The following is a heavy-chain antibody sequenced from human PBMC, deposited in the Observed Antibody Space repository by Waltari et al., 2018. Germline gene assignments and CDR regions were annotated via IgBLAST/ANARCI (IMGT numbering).Heavy chain of an antibody. Sequence: EVQLVESGGGLVQPGRSLSLSCAASGATVQDHAMPWVRQVPGKGLEWVSGIRWDSGRIGYADSVKGRFTISRDNAKNSLYLQMNSLRADDTALYYCGKDIEAGGMDVWGQGTTVIVSS. D-gene: IGHD3-10*01. V-gene: IGHV3-9*01. CDR2: IRWDSGRI. J-gene: IGHJ6*02. CDR1: GATVQDHA. CDR3: GKDIEAGGMDV.